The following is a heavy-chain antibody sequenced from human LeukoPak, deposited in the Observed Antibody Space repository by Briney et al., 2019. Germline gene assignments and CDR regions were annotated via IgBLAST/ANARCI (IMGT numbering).Heavy chain of an antibody. CDR3: ARDYSSSWYYYDY. D-gene: IGHD6-13*01. Sequence: GGSLRLSCAASGFTFSSYSMNWVRQAPGKGLEWVSSISSSSSYIYYADSVKGRFTISRDNAKNSLYLQMNSLRAEDTAVYYCARDYSSSWYYYDYWGQGTLVTVSS. V-gene: IGHV3-21*01. J-gene: IGHJ4*02. CDR1: GFTFSSYS. CDR2: ISSSSSYI.